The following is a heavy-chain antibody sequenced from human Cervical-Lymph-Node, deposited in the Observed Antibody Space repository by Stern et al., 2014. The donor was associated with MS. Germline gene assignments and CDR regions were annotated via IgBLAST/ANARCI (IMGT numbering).Heavy chain of an antibody. Sequence: VQLVQSGAEVKKPGSSVKVSCKASGGTFSSYTISWVRQAPGQGLEWMGGIIPRFGTANYAQKFLGRVTITADESTSTAYMELSSLRSEDTAVYYCAREFNYDSSGYYFYYWGRGTLVTVSS. D-gene: IGHD3-22*01. CDR3: AREFNYDSSGYYFYY. V-gene: IGHV1-69*01. CDR1: GGTFSSYT. J-gene: IGHJ4*02. CDR2: IIPRFGTA.